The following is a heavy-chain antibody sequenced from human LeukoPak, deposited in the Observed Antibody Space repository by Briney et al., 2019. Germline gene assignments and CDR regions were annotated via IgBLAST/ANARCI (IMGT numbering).Heavy chain of an antibody. J-gene: IGHJ2*01. CDR1: GFTFSSYN. Sequence: GGSLRLSCAASGFTFSSYNMNWVRQAPGKGLEWVSSISSSSSYIYYADSVKGRFTISRDNAKNSMYLQMTSLRAEDTAVYYCARDLAYCSGGSCYADWYFDLWGRGTLVTVSS. CDR2: ISSSSSYI. D-gene: IGHD2-15*01. V-gene: IGHV3-21*01. CDR3: ARDLAYCSGGSCYADWYFDL.